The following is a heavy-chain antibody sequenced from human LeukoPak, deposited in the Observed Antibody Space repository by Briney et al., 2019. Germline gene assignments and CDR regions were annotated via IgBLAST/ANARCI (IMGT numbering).Heavy chain of an antibody. Sequence: SVKVTCKASGGTFSSYAISWVRQAPGQGLEWMGGIIPIFGTANYAQKFQGRVTITADESTSTAYMELSSLRSEDTAVYYCARDQNPYSGYDLSAFDIWGQGTMVTVSS. CDR1: GGTFSSYA. CDR3: ARDQNPYSGYDLSAFDI. J-gene: IGHJ3*02. CDR2: IIPIFGTA. D-gene: IGHD5-12*01. V-gene: IGHV1-69*13.